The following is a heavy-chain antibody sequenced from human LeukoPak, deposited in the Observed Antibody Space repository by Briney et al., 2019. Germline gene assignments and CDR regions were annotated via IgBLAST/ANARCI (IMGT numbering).Heavy chain of an antibody. Sequence: GASVKVSCKASGYTFTSYDINWVRQATGQGLEWIGWMNPNSGNTGYAQKFQGRVTMTRNTSISTAYMELSSLRSEDTAVYYCARDLDCSSTSCYEEAYYYYGMDVWGQGTTVTVSS. CDR1: GYTFTSYD. CDR3: ARDLDCSSTSCYEEAYYYYGMDV. J-gene: IGHJ6*02. D-gene: IGHD2-2*01. CDR2: MNPNSGNT. V-gene: IGHV1-8*01.